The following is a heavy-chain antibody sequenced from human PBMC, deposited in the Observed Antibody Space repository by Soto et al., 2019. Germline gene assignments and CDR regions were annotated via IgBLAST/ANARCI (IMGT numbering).Heavy chain of an antibody. CDR2: VSGRGGDT. CDR1: GFSFSSFA. V-gene: IGHV3-23*01. Sequence: EVHLLQSGGGLVQPGGSLRLSCAASGFSFSSFALSWVRQSPGKGLEWVAAVSGRGGDTYYANSVKGRFTISRDNSQNTLFLQMNSLRAEDSAIYYCAKDPIYDFWSGFSAVYFDYWGQGTLVTVSS. J-gene: IGHJ4*02. CDR3: AKDPIYDFWSGFSAVYFDY. D-gene: IGHD3-3*01.